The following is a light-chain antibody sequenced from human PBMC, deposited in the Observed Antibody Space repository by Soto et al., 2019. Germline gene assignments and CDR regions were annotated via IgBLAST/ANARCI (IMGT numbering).Light chain of an antibody. CDR1: SSNIGSNS. V-gene: IGLV1-44*01. Sequence: QSARTQPPSGSGTPGQRVSISCSGSSSNIGSNSVQWHQQLPGTAPNLLIYADNQRPSGVPDRFSGSKSGTSASLAITGLQSGDEADYYCAAWDDSLNGFVFGTGTKVTVL. CDR2: ADN. J-gene: IGLJ1*01. CDR3: AAWDDSLNGFV.